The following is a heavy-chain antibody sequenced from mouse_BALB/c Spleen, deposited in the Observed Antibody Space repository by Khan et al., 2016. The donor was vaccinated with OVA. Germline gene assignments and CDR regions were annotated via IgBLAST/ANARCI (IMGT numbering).Heavy chain of an antibody. V-gene: IGHV1S132*01. CDR3: ARGYFGNYEFVY. CDR1: GYTFTSYW. Sequence: QVQLQQSGAELVKPGASVKLSCKTSGYTFTSYWIQWVKQRPGQGLGWIGQIFPGTGTTYYNENFKGKATLTGDTSSSTAYMQLSSLTSEDSAIYFCARGYFGNYEFVYWGQGTLVTVSP. J-gene: IGHJ3*01. CDR2: IFPGTGTT. D-gene: IGHD2-1*01.